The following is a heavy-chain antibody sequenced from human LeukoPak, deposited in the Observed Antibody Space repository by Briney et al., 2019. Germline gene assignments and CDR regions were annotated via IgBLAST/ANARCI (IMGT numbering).Heavy chain of an antibody. CDR1: GGSLSGHY. J-gene: IGHJ4*02. CDR3: ARAREAATIDS. Sequence: SETLSLTCAVYGGSLSGHYWTWIRQPPGKGLEWIGEINHSGSTNYNPSLKSRVIISVDTSKNQFSLKLSSVTDADTAVYYCARAREAATIDSWGQGTLVTVSS. D-gene: IGHD6-25*01. CDR2: INHSGST. V-gene: IGHV4-34*01.